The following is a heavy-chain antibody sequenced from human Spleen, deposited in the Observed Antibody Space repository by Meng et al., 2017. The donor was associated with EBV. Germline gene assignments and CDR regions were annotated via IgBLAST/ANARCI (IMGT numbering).Heavy chain of an antibody. D-gene: IGHD4-17*01. CDR1: GYTFTNYG. Sequence: QVQLVQSGAEVKKPGASVKFSCQASGYTFTNYGISWVRQAPGQGLEWMGWISAYSGNTYYAQKLQGRVTMTTDTSTSTAYMELRSLRSDDTAVYHCARDHDYGDYAPEYWGQGTLVTVSS. CDR2: ISAYSGNT. J-gene: IGHJ4*02. V-gene: IGHV1-18*01. CDR3: ARDHDYGDYAPEY.